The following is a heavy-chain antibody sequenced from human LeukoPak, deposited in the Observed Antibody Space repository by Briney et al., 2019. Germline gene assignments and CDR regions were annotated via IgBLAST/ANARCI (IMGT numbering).Heavy chain of an antibody. V-gene: IGHV4-31*03. CDR1: GGSISSSSYY. CDR2: IYYSGST. CDR3: ARDDGDYAFDY. Sequence: PSETLSLTCTVSGGSISSSSYYWGWIRQPPGKGLEWIGYIYYSGSTYYNPSLKSRVTISVDTSKNQFSLKLSSVTAADTAVYYCARDDGDYAFDYWGQGTLVTVSS. D-gene: IGHD4-17*01. J-gene: IGHJ4*02.